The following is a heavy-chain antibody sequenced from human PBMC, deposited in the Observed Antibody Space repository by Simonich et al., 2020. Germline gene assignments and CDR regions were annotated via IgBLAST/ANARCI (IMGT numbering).Heavy chain of an antibody. Sequence: QVQLVQSGAEVKKPGASVKVSCKASGYTFTGYDMHWVRQAPGKGLDWMGWINTNSGGTNYAQKFQGRVTMTRDTSISTAYMELSRLRSDDTAVYYCARWPSIPASYGSGSYFDYWGQGTLVTVSS. V-gene: IGHV1-2*02. CDR1: GYTFTGYD. J-gene: IGHJ4*02. CDR3: ARWPSIPASYGSGSYFDY. D-gene: IGHD3-10*01. CDR2: INTNSGGT.